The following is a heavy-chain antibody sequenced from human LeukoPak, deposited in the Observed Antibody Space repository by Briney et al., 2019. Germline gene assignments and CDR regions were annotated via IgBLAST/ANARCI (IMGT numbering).Heavy chain of an antibody. CDR3: ARGGYYGSGSYALWFDY. CDR1: GGSISSSNYY. J-gene: IGHJ4*02. Sequence: PSETLSLTCTVSGGSISSSNYYWGWIHLPPGKGLEWIGSIYYSGSTYYNPSLRSRVTISVDTSKNQFSLKLSSVTAADTAVYFCARGGYYGSGSYALWFDYWGQGTLVTVSS. D-gene: IGHD3-10*01. CDR2: IYYSGST. V-gene: IGHV4-39*01.